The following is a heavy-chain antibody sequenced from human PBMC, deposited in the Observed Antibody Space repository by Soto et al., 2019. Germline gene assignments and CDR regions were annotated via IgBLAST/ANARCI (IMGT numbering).Heavy chain of an antibody. CDR2: IYYSGTT. J-gene: IGHJ4*02. D-gene: IGHD4-17*01. CDR1: GGSVRSGSYY. V-gene: IGHV4-61*01. Sequence: SETLSLTCTVSGGSVRSGSYYWSWIRQPPGKGLEWIGYIYYSGTTNYNPSLKSRVTISVDTSKNQFSLKLSSVTAADTAVYYCARVEDYGDYSDYCGPGILVTVSS. CDR3: ARVEDYGDYSDY.